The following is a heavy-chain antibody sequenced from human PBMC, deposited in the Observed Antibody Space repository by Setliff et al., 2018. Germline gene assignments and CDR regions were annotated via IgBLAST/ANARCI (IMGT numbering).Heavy chain of an antibody. CDR3: ARERYFDWFFED. D-gene: IGHD3-9*01. V-gene: IGHV4-34*01. CDR1: GASFSDYY. J-gene: IGHJ4*01. CDR2: INHSGST. Sequence: SETLSLTCTVYGASFSDYYWGWIRQPPGKGLEWIAEINHSGSTNYNPPLKSRVTISVDTSTNQFSLKLGSVTAADTAVYYCARERYFDWFFEDWGHGTLVTVSS.